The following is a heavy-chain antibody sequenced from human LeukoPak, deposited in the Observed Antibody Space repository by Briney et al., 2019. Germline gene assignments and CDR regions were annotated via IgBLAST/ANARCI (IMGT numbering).Heavy chain of an antibody. Sequence: PSGTLSFTCAVSGGSISSSNWWSWVRQPPGKGLEWIGEIYPSGSTNYNPSLKSRVTISVDKSKNQFSLKLSSVTAADTAVYYCARIRKKSIAAAGGLDIWGQGTTVTVSS. CDR2: IYPSGST. J-gene: IGHJ3*02. CDR3: ARIRKKSIAAAGGLDI. CDR1: GGSISSSNW. D-gene: IGHD6-13*01. V-gene: IGHV4-4*02.